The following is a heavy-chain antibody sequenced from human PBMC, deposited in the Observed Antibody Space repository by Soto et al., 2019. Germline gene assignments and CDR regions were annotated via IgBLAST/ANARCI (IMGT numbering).Heavy chain of an antibody. CDR3: ARGHTYGSCCAAFHI. CDR2: IKQDESES. D-gene: IGHD1-26*01. V-gene: IGHV3-7*01. J-gene: IGHJ3*02. CDR1: GFTFSNHW. Sequence: EVQLVESGGGLVQPGGSLRLSCAASGFTFSNHWMSWVRQAPGKGLEWVANIKQDESESYYVDSVKGRFTISRDNAKNSLSLQMNSLRAEDTAVYYCARGHTYGSCCAAFHIWGQGTMVTVSS.